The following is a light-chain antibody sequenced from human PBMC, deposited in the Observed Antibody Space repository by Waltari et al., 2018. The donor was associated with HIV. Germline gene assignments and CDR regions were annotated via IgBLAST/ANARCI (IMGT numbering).Light chain of an antibody. CDR3: HSYDSRLSAWV. Sequence: SVVTQPPSVSGAPGQRVTISCSGSSSNIGAEYDVHLYQQFPGTAPKLLLYGNSVRPSRVPDRLSGAKAGNWASLAIKGLQAEDEADYYCHSYDSRLSAWVFGGGTKLTV. CDR2: GNS. CDR1: SSNIGAEYD. V-gene: IGLV1-40*02. J-gene: IGLJ3*02.